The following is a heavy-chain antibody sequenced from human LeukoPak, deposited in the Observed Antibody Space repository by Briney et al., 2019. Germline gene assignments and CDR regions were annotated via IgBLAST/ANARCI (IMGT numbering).Heavy chain of an antibody. D-gene: IGHD2-21*01. CDR3: AKAPVTSCRGAYCYPFDS. J-gene: IGHJ4*02. CDR2: ISSSSSYI. Sequence: QPGGSLRLSCAASGFTFSSYSMNWVRQAPGKGLEWVSSISSSSSYIYYADSVRGRFTISRDNSKNTLYLQMNSLRAEDAAVYFCAKAPVTSCRGAYCYPFDSWGQGTLVTVSS. V-gene: IGHV3-21*04. CDR1: GFTFSSYS.